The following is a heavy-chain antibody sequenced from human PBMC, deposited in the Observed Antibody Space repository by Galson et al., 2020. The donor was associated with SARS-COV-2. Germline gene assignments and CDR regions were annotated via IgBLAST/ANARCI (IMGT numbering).Heavy chain of an antibody. CDR2: VSSSSSYK. J-gene: IGHJ3*01. Sequence: KIGESLKISCAASGFTFSSYSMNWVRQAPGKGLEWVSSVSSSSSYKYYADSVWGRFTISRDNAENSLYLQMNSLRAEDAAVYYCARDLRGISPDALYLWGQGTMVTVSS. CDR3: ARDLRGISPDALYL. D-gene: IGHD3-16*01. CDR1: GFTFSSYS. V-gene: IGHV3-21*01.